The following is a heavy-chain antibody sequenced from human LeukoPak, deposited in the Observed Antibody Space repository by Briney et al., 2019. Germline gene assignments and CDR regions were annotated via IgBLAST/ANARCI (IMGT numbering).Heavy chain of an antibody. CDR2: IYYSGST. CDR3: ARAPKEQYQLLYGGAFDI. D-gene: IGHD2-2*02. CDR1: GGSFSGYY. J-gene: IGHJ3*02. Sequence: TLSLTCAVYGGSFSGYYWSWIRQHPGKGLEWIGYIYYSGSTYYNPSLKSRVTISVDTSKNQFSLKLSSVTAADTAVYYCARAPKEQYQLLYGGAFDIWGQGTMVSVSS. V-gene: IGHV4-31*11.